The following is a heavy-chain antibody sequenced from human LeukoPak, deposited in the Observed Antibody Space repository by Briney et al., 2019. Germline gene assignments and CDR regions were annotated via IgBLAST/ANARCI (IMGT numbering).Heavy chain of an antibody. V-gene: IGHV4-34*01. CDR1: GGSFSGYY. J-gene: IGHJ5*02. D-gene: IGHD3-22*01. Sequence: SETLSLTCAVYGGSFSGYYWSWIRQPPGKGLEWIGEINHSGSTNYNPSLKSRVTISVDTSKNQFSLKLSSVTAADTAVYYCARVTGAYYYDGSGYHGLDPWGQGTLVTVSS. CDR2: INHSGST. CDR3: ARVTGAYYYDGSGYHGLDP.